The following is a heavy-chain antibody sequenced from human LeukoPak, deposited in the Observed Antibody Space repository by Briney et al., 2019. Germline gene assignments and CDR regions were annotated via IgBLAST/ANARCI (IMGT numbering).Heavy chain of an antibody. CDR2: ISSSSSTI. D-gene: IGHD4-17*01. J-gene: IGHJ4*02. V-gene: IGHV3-48*01. CDR3: ARESADGDKPIDY. CDR1: GFTFSSYS. Sequence: GGSLRLSCTASGFTFSSYSMNWVRQAPGKGLEWVSYISSSSSTIYYADSVKGRFTISRDNAKNSLYLQMNSLRAENTAVYYCARESADGDKPIDYWGQGTLVTVSS.